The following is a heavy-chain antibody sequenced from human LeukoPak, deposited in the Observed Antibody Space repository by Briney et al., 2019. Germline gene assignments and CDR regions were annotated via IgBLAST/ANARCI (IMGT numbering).Heavy chain of an antibody. V-gene: IGHV3-21*01. CDR2: ISSSSSYI. J-gene: IGHJ3*02. D-gene: IGHD4-17*01. CDR1: GFTFSSYS. Sequence: GGSLRLSCAASGFTFSSYSMNWVRQAPGKGLEWVSSISSSSSYIYYADSVKGRFTIPRDNAKNSLYLQMNSLRAEDTAVYYCAREVTTDDTFDIWGQGTMVTVSS. CDR3: AREVTTDDTFDI.